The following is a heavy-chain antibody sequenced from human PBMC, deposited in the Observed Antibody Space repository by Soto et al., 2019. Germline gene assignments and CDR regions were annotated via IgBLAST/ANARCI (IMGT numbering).Heavy chain of an antibody. J-gene: IGHJ4*02. CDR3: ATGTVGAMDY. CDR1: GFTFSDHY. V-gene: IGHV3-72*01. D-gene: IGHD1-26*01. CDR2: TRNKVDSYTT. Sequence: EVQLVESGGDLVQPGGSLRLSCAASGFTFSDHYMEWVRQAPGKGLEWVGRTRNKVDSYTTEYAASVRGRFTTSRDDSKTSLYLQMNSLKTEDTALYYCATGTVGAMDYWGQGPLVTVSS.